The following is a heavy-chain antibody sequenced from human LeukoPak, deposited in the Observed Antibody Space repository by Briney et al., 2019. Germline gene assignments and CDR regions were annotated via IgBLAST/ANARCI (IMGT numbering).Heavy chain of an antibody. CDR1: GFNVSTNY. CDR3: ARASPTYYSDGSGYSFDY. D-gene: IGHD3-22*01. CDR2: INNGGLT. V-gene: IGHV3-66*01. Sequence: GGSLRLSCAASGFNVSTNYMSWVRQAPGKGLEWVSIINNGGLTYYADSVKGRFTISRVNSKNTLFPQMNSLRAEDTAVYYCARASPTYYSDGSGYSFDYWGQGTLVTVSS. J-gene: IGHJ4*02.